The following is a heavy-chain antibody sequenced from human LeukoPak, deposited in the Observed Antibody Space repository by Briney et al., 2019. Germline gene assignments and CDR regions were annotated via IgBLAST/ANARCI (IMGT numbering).Heavy chain of an antibody. J-gene: IGHJ3*02. CDR2: IYYSGST. Sequence: SETLSLTCTVSGGSISSYYWSWIRQPPGKGLEWIVHIYYSGSTNYNPSLKSRVPISVDTSKNQFPLKLSSVNAADTAVYYCARHQAHDHRTFDIWGEGTMVTVSS. CDR1: GGSISSYY. D-gene: IGHD1/OR15-1a*01. V-gene: IGHV4-59*08. CDR3: ARHQAHDHRTFDI.